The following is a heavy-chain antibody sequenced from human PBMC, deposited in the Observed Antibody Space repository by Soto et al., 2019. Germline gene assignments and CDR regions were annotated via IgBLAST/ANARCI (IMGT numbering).Heavy chain of an antibody. D-gene: IGHD5-18*01. Sequence: GGSLRLSCAASGFTFDDYAMHWVRQVLGKGLEWVSSISWNSGNIGYADSVKGRFTTSRDNAKNSLYPQMNSLRPEDTALYYCVRSKGGYSYGTPFDYWGQGTLVTVSS. CDR3: VRSKGGYSYGTPFDY. CDR2: ISWNSGNI. CDR1: GFTFDDYA. V-gene: IGHV3-9*01. J-gene: IGHJ4*02.